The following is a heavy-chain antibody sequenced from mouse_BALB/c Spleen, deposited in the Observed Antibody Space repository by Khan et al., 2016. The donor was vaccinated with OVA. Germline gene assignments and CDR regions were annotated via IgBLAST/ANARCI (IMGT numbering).Heavy chain of an antibody. Sequence: QVQLQQSGPELVRPGASVKMSCKASGYTFTSFWIHWVKQRPGQGLEWIGMIDPSKSETRLNQKFKDKATLNVDKSSNTAYMQLSRLTSEDSAVXYGARGGYGSPFAYWGQGTLVTVSA. CDR1: GYTFTSFW. CDR3: ARGGYGSPFAY. J-gene: IGHJ3*01. CDR2: IDPSKSET. V-gene: IGHV1S127*01. D-gene: IGHD1-1*01.